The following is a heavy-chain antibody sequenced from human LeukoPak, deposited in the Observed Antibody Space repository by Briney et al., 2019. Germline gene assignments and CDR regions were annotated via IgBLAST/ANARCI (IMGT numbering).Heavy chain of an antibody. CDR2: IYYSGST. CDR3: ARVSWNWGANYFAS. J-gene: IGHJ4*02. D-gene: IGHD1-7*01. V-gene: IGHV4-59*01. Sequence: PSETLSLTCTVSGGSISSYYWSWIRQPPGKGLEWIGYIYYSGSTNYNPSLKSRVTISVDTSKNQFSLKLSSVTAADTAVYYCARVSWNWGANYFASGGQGTRAPVPS. CDR1: GGSISSYY.